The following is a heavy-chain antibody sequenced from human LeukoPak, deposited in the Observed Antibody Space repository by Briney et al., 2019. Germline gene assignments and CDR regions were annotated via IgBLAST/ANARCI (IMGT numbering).Heavy chain of an antibody. CDR2: ISSNGGST. D-gene: IGHD6-13*01. J-gene: IGHJ6*03. CDR3: ARGRAAHYYYYMDV. Sequence: PGGSLRLSCAASGFTFSSYAMHWVRQAPGKGLEYVSAISSNGGSTYYANSVKGRFTISRDNSKNTLYLQMGSLRAEDMAVYYCARGRAAHYYYYMDVWGKGTTVTVSS. CDR1: GFTFSSYA. V-gene: IGHV3-64*01.